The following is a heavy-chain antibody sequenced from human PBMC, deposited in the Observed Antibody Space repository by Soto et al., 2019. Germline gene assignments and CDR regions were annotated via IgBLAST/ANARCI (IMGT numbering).Heavy chain of an antibody. CDR2: IYYSGST. Sequence: SETLSLTCTVSGGSISSYYWSWIRQPPGKGLEWIGYIYYSGSTYYNPSLKSRVTISVDTSKNQFSLKLSSVTAADTAAYYCARARAAEDSNWFDPWGQGTLVTVSS. CDR1: GGSISSYY. CDR3: ARARAAEDSNWFDP. V-gene: IGHV4-59*06. D-gene: IGHD2-15*01. J-gene: IGHJ5*02.